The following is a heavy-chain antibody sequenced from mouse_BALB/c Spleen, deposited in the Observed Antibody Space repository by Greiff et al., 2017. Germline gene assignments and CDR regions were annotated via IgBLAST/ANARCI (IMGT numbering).Heavy chain of an antibody. J-gene: IGHJ4*01. V-gene: IGHV5-6-3*01. CDR3: ARTGHAMDY. D-gene: IGHD4-1*01. Sequence: VMLVESGGGLVQPGGSRKLSCAASGFTFSSYGMSWVRQTPDKRLELVATINSNGGSTYYPDSVKGRFTISRDNAKNTLYLQMSSLKSEDTAMYYCARTGHAMDYWGQGTSVTVSS. CDR1: GFTFSSYG. CDR2: INSNGGST.